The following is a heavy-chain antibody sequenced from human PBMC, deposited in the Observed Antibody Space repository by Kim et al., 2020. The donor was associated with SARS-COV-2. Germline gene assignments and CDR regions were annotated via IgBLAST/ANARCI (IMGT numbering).Heavy chain of an antibody. D-gene: IGHD3-3*01. V-gene: IGHV4-59*01. J-gene: IGHJ6*03. CDR3: ARKDDQFFSMDV. Sequence: NHNPSPRGRLTISVDRSKNQFSLTLTSVTAADTAVYYCARKDDQFFSMDVWGKGTTVTVSS.